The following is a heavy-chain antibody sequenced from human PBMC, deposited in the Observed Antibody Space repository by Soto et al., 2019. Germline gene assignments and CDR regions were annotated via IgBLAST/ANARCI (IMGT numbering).Heavy chain of an antibody. V-gene: IGHV4-4*07. Sequence: SETLSLTCTVSGGYMNAYGWSWIRQSAGKGLEWVGRIYPNGNTNFNPSLRRRMTMSVDMSRNQFSLKLTSMTAADTAVYFCARVNHGDFLDYWGQGTQVTVSS. CDR2: IYPNGNT. CDR3: ARVNHGDFLDY. J-gene: IGHJ4*02. D-gene: IGHD2-21*02. CDR1: GGYMNAYG.